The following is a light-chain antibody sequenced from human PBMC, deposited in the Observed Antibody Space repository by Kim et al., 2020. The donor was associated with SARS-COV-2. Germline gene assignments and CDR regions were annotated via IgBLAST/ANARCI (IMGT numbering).Light chain of an antibody. Sequence: ASVKLTCTLSRGHSSYAIAWHNQQPEKGPRYLMKLNSDGSHSKGDGIPDRFSVSSSGAERSLTISSLQSEDEADYYCQTWGTGSWVFGGWTQLTVL. V-gene: IGLV4-69*01. CDR1: RGHSSYA. J-gene: IGLJ3*02. CDR3: QTWGTGSWV. CDR2: LNSDGSH.